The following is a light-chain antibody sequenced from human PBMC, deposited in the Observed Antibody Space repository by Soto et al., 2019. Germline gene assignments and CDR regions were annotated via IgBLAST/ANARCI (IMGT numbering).Light chain of an antibody. Sequence: DIVMTQSPDSLAVSLGERATINCKSSQSVLYSSNNKNYLAWYQQKPGQTPNLLIYWASTRESGVPDRFSGSWSGTDFTLTISSLQAEDVAVYYCQQYYSTPHTFGQGTRLEIK. J-gene: IGKJ2*01. CDR2: WAS. CDR1: QSVLYSSNNKNY. V-gene: IGKV4-1*01. CDR3: QQYYSTPHT.